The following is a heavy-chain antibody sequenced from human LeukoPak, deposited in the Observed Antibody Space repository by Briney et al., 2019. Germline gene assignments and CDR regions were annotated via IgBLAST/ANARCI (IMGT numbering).Heavy chain of an antibody. D-gene: IGHD5-18*01. CDR3: AKATGYNYGYFDY. CDR1: GFTFSSYA. V-gene: IGHV3-23*01. J-gene: IGHJ4*02. CDR2: ISDSGGGA. Sequence: PGGSLRLSCAASGFTFSSYAMNWVRQAPGKGLEWVSTISDSGGGAYYADSVKGRFTISRDNSRNTLYLQMNSLRAEDSAVYYCAKATGYNYGYFDYWGQRTLLTVSS.